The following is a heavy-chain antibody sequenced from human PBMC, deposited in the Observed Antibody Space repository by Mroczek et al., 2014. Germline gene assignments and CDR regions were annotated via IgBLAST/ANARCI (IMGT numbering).Heavy chain of an antibody. CDR2: IYTSGST. V-gene: IGHV4-4*07. CDR3: ARDFGGGTEDIVVVPAAANWFDP. Sequence: QVQLQQWGPGLVKPSETLSLTCTVSGGSISSYYWSWIRQPAGKGLEWIGRIYTSGSTNYNPSLKSRVTMSVDTSKNQFSLKLSSVTAADTAVYYCARDFGGGTEDIVVVPAAANWFDPWGQGTLVTVSS. J-gene: IGHJ5*02. CDR1: GGSISSYY. D-gene: IGHD2-2*01.